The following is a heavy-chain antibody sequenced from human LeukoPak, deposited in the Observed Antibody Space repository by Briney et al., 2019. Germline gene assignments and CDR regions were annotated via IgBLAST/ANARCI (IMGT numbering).Heavy chain of an antibody. D-gene: IGHD3-10*02. J-gene: IGHJ4*02. V-gene: IGHV3-21*01. CDR2: ISSRSSYI. CDR1: GFTFSSYS. Sequence: GGSLRLSCAASGFTFSSYSMNWVRHAPGKGLELVSSISSRSSYIYYADSVKGRFTISRDNAKNSLYLQMNSLRAEDTAVYYCARDLFGESRDYWGQGTLVTVSS. CDR3: ARDLFGESRDY.